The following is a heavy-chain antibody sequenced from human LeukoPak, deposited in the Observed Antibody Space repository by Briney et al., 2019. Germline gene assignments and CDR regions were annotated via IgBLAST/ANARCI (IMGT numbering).Heavy chain of an antibody. CDR1: GFTFSNYA. CDR3: ARDWGNYDILTGYYY. V-gene: IGHV3-23*01. D-gene: IGHD3-9*01. Sequence: GGSLRLSCVASGFTFSNYAMSWIRQAPGKGLEWISSISVGGAKTYYADSVKGRFSISRDNAKNSLYLQMNSLRAEDTAVYYCARDWGNYDILTGYYYWGQGTLVTVSS. CDR2: ISVGGAKT. J-gene: IGHJ4*02.